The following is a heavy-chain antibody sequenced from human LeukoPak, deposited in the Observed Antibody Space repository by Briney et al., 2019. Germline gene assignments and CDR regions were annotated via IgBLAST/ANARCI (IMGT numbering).Heavy chain of an antibody. CDR1: GFTFSSYS. Sequence: GGSLRLSCAASGFTFSSYSMNWVRQAPGKGLEWVSSISSSSGYIYYADSVKGRFTISRDNAKNSLYLQMNSLRDEDTAVYYCARLEYYYVSGNYYKLFDYWGQGTLVTVCS. CDR2: ISSSSGYI. CDR3: ARLEYYYVSGNYYKLFDY. J-gene: IGHJ4*02. V-gene: IGHV3-21*01. D-gene: IGHD3-10*01.